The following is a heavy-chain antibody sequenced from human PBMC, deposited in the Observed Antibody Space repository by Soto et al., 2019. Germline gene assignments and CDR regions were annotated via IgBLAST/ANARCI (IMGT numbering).Heavy chain of an antibody. Sequence: SETLSLTCAVYGGSFSGYYWSWIRQPPGKGLEWIGEINHSGSTNYNPSLKSRVTISVDTSKNQFSLKLSSVTAAETAVYYCARGLRLDYWGQGTLVTVSS. CDR1: GGSFSGYY. V-gene: IGHV4-34*01. J-gene: IGHJ4*02. CDR3: ARGLRLDY. CDR2: INHSGST.